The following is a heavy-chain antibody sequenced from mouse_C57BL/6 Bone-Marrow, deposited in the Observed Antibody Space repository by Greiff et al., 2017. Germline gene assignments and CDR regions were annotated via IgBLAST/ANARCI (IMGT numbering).Heavy chain of an antibody. V-gene: IGHV1-50*01. J-gene: IGHJ3*01. CDR1: GYTFTSYW. Sequence: QVQLQQPGAELVKPGASVKLSCKASGYTFTSYWMQWVKQRPGQGLEWIGEIDPSDSYTNSNQKFKGKATLTVDTSSSTAYMQRSSLTSEDSAVYYCARDYYGSSMFAYWGQGTLVTVSA. CDR3: ARDYYGSSMFAY. D-gene: IGHD1-1*01. CDR2: IDPSDSYT.